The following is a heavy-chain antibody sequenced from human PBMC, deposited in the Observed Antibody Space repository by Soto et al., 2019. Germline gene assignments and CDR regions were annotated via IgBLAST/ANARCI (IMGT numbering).Heavy chain of an antibody. Sequence: QVQLVESGGGVVQPGRSLRLSCAASGFTFSSYGMHWVRQAPGKGLEWVAVIWYDGSNKYYADSVKGRFTISRDNTKDTRVLQMNSVRAEDTAVYYCAREAGGMITFGGVIERRGSFDYWGQGTLITVSS. D-gene: IGHD3-16*02. J-gene: IGHJ4*02. V-gene: IGHV3-33*01. CDR3: AREAGGMITFGGVIERRGSFDY. CDR1: GFTFSSYG. CDR2: IWYDGSNK.